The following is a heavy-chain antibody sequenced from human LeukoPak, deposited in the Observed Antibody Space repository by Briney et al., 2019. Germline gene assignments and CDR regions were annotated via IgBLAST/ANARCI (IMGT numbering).Heavy chain of an antibody. CDR2: IYYSGST. D-gene: IGHD5-18*01. CDR3: ARALWSEGFDP. Sequence: PSETLSLTCTVSGGSISSGDYYWRWIRQPPGKGLEWIGYIYYSGSTYYNPSLKSRVTISVDTSKNQFSLKLSSVTAADTAVYYCARALWSEGFDPWGQGTLVTVSS. CDR1: GGSISSGDYY. V-gene: IGHV4-30-4*01. J-gene: IGHJ5*02.